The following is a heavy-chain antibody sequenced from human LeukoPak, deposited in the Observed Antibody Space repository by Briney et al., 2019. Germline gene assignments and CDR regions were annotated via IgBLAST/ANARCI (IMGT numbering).Heavy chain of an antibody. D-gene: IGHD4-11*01. CDR3: VHIQRELSTVRYYFDY. V-gene: IGHV2-5*02. CDR1: GFSLTTSGVG. Sequence: SGPTLVNPTQTLALTCTFSGFSLTTSGVGVGWIRQSPGKALECLALIYWDDDDFYSPSLESRLTITKDTSKDQVVLTMTNMDPVDTATYYCVHIQRELSTVRYYFDYWGQGTLVTVSS. CDR2: IYWDDDD. J-gene: IGHJ4*02.